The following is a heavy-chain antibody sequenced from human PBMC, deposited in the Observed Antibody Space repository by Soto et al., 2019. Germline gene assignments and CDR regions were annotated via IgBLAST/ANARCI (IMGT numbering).Heavy chain of an antibody. CDR1: GYSFSDYD. D-gene: IGHD1-20*01. Sequence: QVQLVQSGAEVKKPGASVKVSCKASGYSFSDYDINWVRQATGQGPEWMGWMNPNSGNTGYAQKFQGRVIMTRNTSINTAYMELSSLGSEDTAVYYCARDHRYNWNEEGWFDPWGTGPLVTVSS. J-gene: IGHJ5*02. CDR3: ARDHRYNWNEEGWFDP. V-gene: IGHV1-8*01. CDR2: MNPNSGNT.